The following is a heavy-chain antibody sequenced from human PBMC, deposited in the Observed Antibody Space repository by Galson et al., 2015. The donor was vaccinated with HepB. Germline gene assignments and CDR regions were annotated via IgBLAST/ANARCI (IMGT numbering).Heavy chain of an antibody. V-gene: IGHV3-23*01. Sequence: SLRLSCADSGLTFSTFAMSWVRQAPGKGLEWVSSISATGANTYYADSVKGRFTISRDNSRNTLYLLMKRLRAEDTALYYCATGGPYYYDSSGWGQGTLVTVSS. CDR3: ATGGPYYYDSSG. J-gene: IGHJ4*02. CDR1: GLTFSTFA. CDR2: ISATGANT. D-gene: IGHD3-22*01.